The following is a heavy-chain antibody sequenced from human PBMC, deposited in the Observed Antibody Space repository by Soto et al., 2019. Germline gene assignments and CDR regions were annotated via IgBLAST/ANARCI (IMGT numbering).Heavy chain of an antibody. CDR1: GGTFSSYA. D-gene: IGHD3-22*01. V-gene: IGHV1-69*12. CDR3: ARDPDSSGYYYLFY. J-gene: IGHJ4*02. CDR2: IIPIFGTA. Sequence: QVQLVQSGAEVKKPGSSVKVSCKASGGTFSSYAISWVRQAPGQGLEWMGGIIPIFGTANYAQKFQGRVTXXAXEXXSTAYMELSSLRSEDTAVYYCARDPDSSGYYYLFYWGQGTLVTVSS.